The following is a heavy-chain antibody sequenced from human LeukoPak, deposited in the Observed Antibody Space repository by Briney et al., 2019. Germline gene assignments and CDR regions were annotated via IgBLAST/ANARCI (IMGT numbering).Heavy chain of an antibody. CDR2: ISSSSSYI. J-gene: IGHJ4*02. Sequence: PGGCLRLSCAASGFTFSSYSMNWVRQAPGKGLEWVSSISSSSSYIYYADSVKGRFTISRDNAKNSLYLQMNSLRAEDTAVYYCAREVTGDAAMADYWGQGSLVTVSS. CDR3: AREVTGDAAMADY. CDR1: GFTFSSYS. D-gene: IGHD5-18*01. V-gene: IGHV3-21*01.